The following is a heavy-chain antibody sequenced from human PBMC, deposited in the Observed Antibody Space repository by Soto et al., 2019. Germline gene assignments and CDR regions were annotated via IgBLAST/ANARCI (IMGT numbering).Heavy chain of an antibody. D-gene: IGHD3-10*01. J-gene: IGHJ6*02. CDR2: IWYDGSNK. V-gene: IGHV3-33*01. CDR3: ARDRVITMGRGPAYNYYGMDV. Sequence: QVQLVESGGGVVQPGRSLRLSCAASGFTFSSYGMHWVRQAPGKGLEWVAVIWYDGSNKYYADSVKGRFTISRDNSKKPLYLKMNSKRAEDTAVYYCARDRVITMGRGPAYNYYGMDVWGQGTTVTVSS. CDR1: GFTFSSYG.